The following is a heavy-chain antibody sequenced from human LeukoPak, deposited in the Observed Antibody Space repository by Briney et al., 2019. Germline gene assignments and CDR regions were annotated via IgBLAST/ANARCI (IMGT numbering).Heavy chain of an antibody. J-gene: IGHJ4*02. CDR1: GFTFSDYY. CDR3: ARPGELTASYYFDY. Sequence: GGSLRLSCVTSGFTFSDYYMSWIRQAPGRGLEWISDISSSSATIYYADSVRGRFTISRDNSKNTLYLQMNSLRAEDTAVYYCARPGELTASYYFDYWGQGTLVTVSS. D-gene: IGHD1-26*01. CDR2: ISSSSATI. V-gene: IGHV3-11*04.